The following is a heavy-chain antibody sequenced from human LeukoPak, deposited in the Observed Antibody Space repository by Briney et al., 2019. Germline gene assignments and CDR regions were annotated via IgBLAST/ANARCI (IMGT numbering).Heavy chain of an antibody. D-gene: IGHD1-1*01. J-gene: IGHJ4*02. V-gene: IGHV5-51*01. CDR1: GNSFTNYW. CDR2: IYEGDSDT. CDR3: ARREKATTSSDY. Sequence: PGESLKISCKGSGNSFTNYWIAWVRQMPGKGLEWMGFIYEGDSDTRYSPSFQGQVTISVDKSISTAYLQWGSLKASDTAMYYCARREKATTSSDYWGQGTLVTVSS.